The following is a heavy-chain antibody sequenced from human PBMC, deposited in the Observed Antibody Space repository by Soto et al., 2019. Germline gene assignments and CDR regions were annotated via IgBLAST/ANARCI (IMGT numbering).Heavy chain of an antibody. V-gene: IGHV3-30*03. J-gene: IGHJ6*02. CDR1: GFTFSSYG. D-gene: IGHD3-10*01. CDR3: ARDSPYGSGSYYYYYGMDV. Sequence: GGSLRLSCAASGFTFSSYGMHWARQAPGKGLEWVAVISYDGSNKYYADSVKGRFTISRDNSKNTLYLQMNRLRAEDTAVYYCARDSPYGSGSYYYYYGMDVWGQGTTVTV. CDR2: ISYDGSNK.